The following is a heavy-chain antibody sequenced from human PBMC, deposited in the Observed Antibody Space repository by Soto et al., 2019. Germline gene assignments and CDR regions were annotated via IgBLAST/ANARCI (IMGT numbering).Heavy chain of an antibody. J-gene: IGHJ4*02. CDR1: GGTFSSYS. CDR2: IIPICGTA. Sequence: QVQLVQSGAEVKKPGSSVKVSCKASGGTFSSYSINWVRQAPGQGLEWMGEIIPICGTANYAQKFQGRVTTTAADSTSTAYRERSSLRSEDTAVYYCARDGGRHSGGIDYWGQGTLVTVSS. D-gene: IGHD1-26*01. CDR3: ARDGGRHSGGIDY. V-gene: IGHV1-69*01.